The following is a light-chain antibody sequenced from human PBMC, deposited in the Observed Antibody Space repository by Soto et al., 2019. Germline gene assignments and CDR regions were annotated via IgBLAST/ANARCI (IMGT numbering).Light chain of an antibody. CDR2: WAS. Sequence: DIVMTQSPDSLAVSLGERATINCKSSQSVLYSSNNKNYLVWYQQKPGQPPKLLLYWASTRESGVPDRFSGSGSGTDFTLTISSLQAGDVAVYYCQQYYSTPLTFGGGTKVDIK. V-gene: IGKV4-1*01. CDR1: QSVLYSSNNKNY. J-gene: IGKJ4*01. CDR3: QQYYSTPLT.